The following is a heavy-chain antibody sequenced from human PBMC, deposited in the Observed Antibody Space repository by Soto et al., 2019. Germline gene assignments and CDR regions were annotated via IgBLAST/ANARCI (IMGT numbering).Heavy chain of an antibody. J-gene: IGHJ5*02. CDR1: GGTFSSYA. Sequence: QVQLVQSGAEVKKPGSSVNVSCKASGGTFSSYAISWVRQAPGQGLEWMGGIIPMFGTAKYAQKFQGRVTITADESTSTAYMELSSLRSEDTAVYYCARDRCSSSCPNWFDPWGQGTLVTVSS. CDR3: ARDRCSSSCPNWFDP. D-gene: IGHD6-13*01. V-gene: IGHV1-69*12. CDR2: IIPMFGTA.